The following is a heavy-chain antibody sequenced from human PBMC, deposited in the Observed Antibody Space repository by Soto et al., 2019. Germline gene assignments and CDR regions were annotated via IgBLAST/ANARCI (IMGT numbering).Heavy chain of an antibody. CDR3: AKDLRIAAAVLFDY. CDR1: GFTFSSYG. D-gene: IGHD6-13*01. CDR2: ISGSGGST. V-gene: IGHV3-23*01. J-gene: IGHJ4*02. Sequence: GGSLRLSCAASGFTFSSYGMPWVRQAPGKGLEWVSAISGSGGSTYYADSVKGRFTISRDNSENTLYLQMNSLRAEDTAVYYCAKDLRIAAAVLFDYWGQGTLVTVSS.